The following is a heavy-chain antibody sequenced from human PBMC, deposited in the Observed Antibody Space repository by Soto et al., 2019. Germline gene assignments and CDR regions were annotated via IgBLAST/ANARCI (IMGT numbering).Heavy chain of an antibody. J-gene: IGHJ4*02. CDR2: ISYDGSNK. CDR1: GFTFSSYG. Sequence: PGGSLRLSCAASGFTFSSYGMHWVRQGPGKGLEWVAVISYDGSNKYYVDSVKGRFTISRDNSKNTLYLQMNSLRPDDTAVYYCAKDKDSYGPHYFDYWGQGTLVTVSS. V-gene: IGHV3-30*18. D-gene: IGHD5-18*01. CDR3: AKDKDSYGPHYFDY.